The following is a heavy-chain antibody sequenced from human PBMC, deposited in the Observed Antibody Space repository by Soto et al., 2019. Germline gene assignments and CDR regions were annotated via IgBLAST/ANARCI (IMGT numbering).Heavy chain of an antibody. CDR2: INPYNGKT. CDR3: ARVQIVVVVGGTPADY. Sequence: QVQLEQSGAEVKKSGASVKVSCKASGYIFSTHGINWVRQAPGXXXXXMXWINPYNGKTNYAQKFQGRVTMTTETSRKTAYMELRSLRSDDTAVYYCARVQIVVVVGGTPADYWGQGTLVTVSS. CDR1: GYIFSTHG. J-gene: IGHJ4*02. D-gene: IGHD2-15*01. V-gene: IGHV1-18*01.